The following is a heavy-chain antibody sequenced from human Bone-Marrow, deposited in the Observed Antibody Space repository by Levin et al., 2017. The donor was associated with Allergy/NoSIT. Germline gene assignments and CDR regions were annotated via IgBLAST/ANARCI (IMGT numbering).Heavy chain of an antibody. Sequence: PGGSLRLSCAASGFTFSGYVIHWVRQAPGKGLEWVALIWFDGSTTHYADSVKGRFTISRDNSKNTLHLQMNSLRAEDTAVYYCARDAGDDTVGYYFDAWGQGTLVTVSS. J-gene: IGHJ4*02. V-gene: IGHV3-33*01. D-gene: IGHD3-22*01. CDR2: IWFDGSTT. CDR3: ARDAGDDTVGYYFDA. CDR1: GFTFSGYV.